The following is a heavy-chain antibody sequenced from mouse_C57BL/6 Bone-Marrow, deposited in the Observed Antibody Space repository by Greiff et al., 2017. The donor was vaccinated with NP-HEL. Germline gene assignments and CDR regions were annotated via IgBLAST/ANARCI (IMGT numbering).Heavy chain of an antibody. CDR1: GYTFTDYY. CDR2: IYPGSGNT. J-gene: IGHJ2*01. Sequence: QVQLKQSGAELVRPGASVKLSCKASGYTFTDYYINWVKQRPGQGLEWIARIYPGSGNTYYNEKFKGKATLTAEKSSSTAYMQLSSLTSEDSAVYFCARSGDGYHYFDYWGQGTTLTVSS. D-gene: IGHD2-3*01. CDR3: ARSGDGYHYFDY. V-gene: IGHV1-76*01.